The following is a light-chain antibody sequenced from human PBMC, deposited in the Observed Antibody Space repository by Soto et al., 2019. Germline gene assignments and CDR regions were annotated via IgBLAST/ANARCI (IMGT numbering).Light chain of an antibody. CDR3: SSYAGGNNVI. CDR2: EVT. J-gene: IGLJ2*01. Sequence: QSALTQPPSASGSPGQSVAISCTGTSSDVGGNNYVSWYQQHPGKAPKLMVYEVTKRPSGVPDRFSGSKSGNTASLTVSGLQAEDEADYYCSSYAGGNNVIFGGGTQLTVL. V-gene: IGLV2-8*01. CDR1: SSDVGGNNY.